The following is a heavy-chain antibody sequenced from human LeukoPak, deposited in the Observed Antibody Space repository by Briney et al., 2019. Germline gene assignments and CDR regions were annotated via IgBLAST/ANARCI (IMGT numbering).Heavy chain of an antibody. CDR1: GYTFTGYY. CDR3: ARVLGGKKITGTTVNWFDP. Sequence: GASVKVSCKASGYTFTGYYMHWVRQAPGQGLEWMGWINPNSGGTNYAQKFQGRVTMTRDTSISTAYMELSRLRSDDTAVYYCARVLGGKKITGTTVNWFDPWGQGTLVTVSS. CDR2: INPNSGGT. V-gene: IGHV1-2*02. D-gene: IGHD1-7*01. J-gene: IGHJ5*02.